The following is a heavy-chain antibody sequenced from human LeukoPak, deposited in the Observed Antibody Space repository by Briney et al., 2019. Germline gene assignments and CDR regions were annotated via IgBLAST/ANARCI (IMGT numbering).Heavy chain of an antibody. J-gene: IGHJ5*02. Sequence: ASVKVSCKSSGYTFTGYYMHWVRQAPGQGLEWMGWINPNSGGTNYAQKFQGRVTMTRETSISTAYMELSRLRSDDTAVYYCARDPREGVVVPAASFDPWGQGTLVTVSS. CDR1: GYTFTGYY. CDR2: INPNSGGT. V-gene: IGHV1-2*02. CDR3: ARDPREGVVVPAASFDP. D-gene: IGHD2-2*01.